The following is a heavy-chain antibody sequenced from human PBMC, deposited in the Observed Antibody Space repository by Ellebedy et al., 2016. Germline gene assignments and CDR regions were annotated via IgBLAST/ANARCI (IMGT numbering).Heavy chain of an antibody. D-gene: IGHD4-17*01. CDR1: RFSFSGNY. CDR2: LYSGGTI. V-gene: IGHV3-69-1*01. Sequence: GGSLRLSCAASRFSFSGNYMSWVRQAPGKGLEWVAALYSGGTILYADSVKGRFTISRDNAKSSLYLQMNSLRAEDSAVYYCAKSADYGDYVEDYWGQGTLVTVSS. J-gene: IGHJ4*02. CDR3: AKSADYGDYVEDY.